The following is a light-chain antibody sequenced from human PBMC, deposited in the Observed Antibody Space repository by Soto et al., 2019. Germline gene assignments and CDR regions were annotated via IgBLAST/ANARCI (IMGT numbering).Light chain of an antibody. V-gene: IGKV3-15*01. J-gene: IGKJ4*01. CDR1: QSVSRN. CDR2: GVS. Sequence: EIVMTQSPATLSVSPGERATLSCRASQSVSRNLAWYQQKPGQAPRLLIYGVSTRATGIPARFSGSESGTEFTLTISSLQSGDFAVYSCLQYNNLPLTFGGGTKVEIK. CDR3: LQYNNLPLT.